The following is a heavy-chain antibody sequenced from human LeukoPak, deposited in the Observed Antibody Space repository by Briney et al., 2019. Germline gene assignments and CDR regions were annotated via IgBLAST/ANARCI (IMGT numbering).Heavy chain of an antibody. J-gene: IGHJ6*02. CDR1: GFTFSSYA. CDR2: ISYDGGNK. D-gene: IGHD2-15*01. V-gene: IGHV3-30*04. CDR3: ARDLLGVSYGMDV. Sequence: GGSLRLSCAASGFTFSSYAMHWVRQAPGKGLEWVAVISYDGGNKYYADSVKGRFTISRDNSKNTLYLQMNSLRAEDTAVYYCARDLLGVSYGMDVWGQGTTVTVSS.